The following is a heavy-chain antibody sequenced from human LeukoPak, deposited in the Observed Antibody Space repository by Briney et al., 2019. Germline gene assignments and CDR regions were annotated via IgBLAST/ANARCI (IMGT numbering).Heavy chain of an antibody. V-gene: IGHV3-48*03. Sequence: PGGSLRLSCAASGFTFSSYEMNWVRQAPEKGLEWVSYISGSGSTIDYADSVKDRFTISRDNTKISMYKEINSLRGEDSSLYFCARDPDMSAEVLITAWDYFACWGQGTLVTVSS. J-gene: IGHJ4*02. CDR1: GFTFSSYE. D-gene: IGHD3-22*01. CDR2: ISGSGSTI. CDR3: ARDPDMSAEVLITAWDYFAC.